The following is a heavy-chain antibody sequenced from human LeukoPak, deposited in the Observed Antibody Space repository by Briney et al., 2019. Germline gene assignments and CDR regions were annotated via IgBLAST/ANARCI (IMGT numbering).Heavy chain of an antibody. CDR1: GFTISSYW. D-gene: IGHD5-12*01. CDR3: ARERSPGLAFDI. CDR2: IKQDGSEK. J-gene: IGHJ3*02. Sequence: GGSLRLSCAASGFTISSYWMNWVRQAPGKGLEWVANIKQDGSEKKYVDSVKGRFTISRDNAKNSLYLQMNSLRAEDTAVYYCARERSPGLAFDIWGQGTMVTVSS. V-gene: IGHV3-7*01.